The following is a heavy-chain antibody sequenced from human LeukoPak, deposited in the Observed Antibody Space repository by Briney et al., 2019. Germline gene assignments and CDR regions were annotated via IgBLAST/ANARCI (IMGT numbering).Heavy chain of an antibody. CDR1: GFTFSSYW. CDR3: APSLTWIQLNDAFDM. V-gene: IGHV3-74*01. J-gene: IGHJ3*02. D-gene: IGHD5-18*01. Sequence: GGSLRLSCAASGFTFSSYWMHWVRQAPGKGLVWVSRINTDGSSTSYADSVKGRFTISRDNAKNSLYLRMNSLRAEDTAVYYCAPSLTWIQLNDAFDMWGQGTMVTVSS. CDR2: INTDGSST.